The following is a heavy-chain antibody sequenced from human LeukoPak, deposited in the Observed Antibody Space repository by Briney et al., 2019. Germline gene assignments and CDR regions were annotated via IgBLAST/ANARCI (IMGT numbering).Heavy chain of an antibody. D-gene: IGHD3-16*01. V-gene: IGHV3-23*01. CDR2: ISGSGGST. CDR1: GFTFSSYA. Sequence: GSLRLSCAASGFTFSSYAMSWVRQAPGKGLEWVSAISGSGGSTYYADSVKGRFTISRDNSKNTLYLQMNSLRAEDTAVYYCAIDIRSSMGGYWGQGTLVTVSS. CDR3: AIDIRSSMGGY. J-gene: IGHJ4*02.